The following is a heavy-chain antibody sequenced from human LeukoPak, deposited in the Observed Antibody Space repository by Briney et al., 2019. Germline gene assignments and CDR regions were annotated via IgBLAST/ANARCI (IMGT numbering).Heavy chain of an antibody. J-gene: IGHJ4*02. Sequence: GGSLRLSCAASGVTFSSYWMHWVRQAPGKGLVWVSRTNSDASSTTYADPVKGRFTISRDNAKNTLYLQMNSLRAEDTAVYYCARVGQALGTYYFDYWGQGTLVTVSS. CDR2: TNSDASST. CDR3: ARVGQALGTYYFDY. CDR1: GVTFSSYW. D-gene: IGHD1-1*01. V-gene: IGHV3-74*03.